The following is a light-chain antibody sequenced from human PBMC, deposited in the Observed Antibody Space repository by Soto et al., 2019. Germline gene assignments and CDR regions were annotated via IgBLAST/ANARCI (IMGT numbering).Light chain of an antibody. Sequence: EIVLTQPPGTLSLSPGESATLSCRASQRISSTYLAWYHQKRGQAPRLLIYDASSRATGISDRFSGSGSGTDFTLTISRLEPEDFGVYYCQQYAKSPLYTFGQGTRLEIK. CDR2: DAS. V-gene: IGKV3-20*01. J-gene: IGKJ5*01. CDR3: QQYAKSPLYT. CDR1: QRISSTY.